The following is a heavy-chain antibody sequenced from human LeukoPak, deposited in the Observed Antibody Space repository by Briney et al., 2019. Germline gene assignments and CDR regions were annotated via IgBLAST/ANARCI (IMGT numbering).Heavy chain of an antibody. D-gene: IGHD5-24*01. CDR3: VRNGNYCLDV. CDR2: ISTSGST. Sequence: SETLSLTCTVSGGSVSSYYWSWIRQPAGKGLESIGHISTSGSTNYNPSLRSRITISVDKSKNQLSLKVDSLTAADTAVYYCVRNGNYCLDVWGKGTTVTVSS. V-gene: IGHV4-4*07. J-gene: IGHJ6*04. CDR1: GGSVSSYY.